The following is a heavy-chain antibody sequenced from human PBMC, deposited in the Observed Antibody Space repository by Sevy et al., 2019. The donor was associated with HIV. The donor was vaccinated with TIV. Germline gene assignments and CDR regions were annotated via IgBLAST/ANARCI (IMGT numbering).Heavy chain of an antibody. D-gene: IGHD6-13*01. CDR2: IYYSGST. Sequence: SETLSLTCTVSGGSISSYYWSWIRQPPGKGLEWIGYIYYSGSTNYNPSLKSRVTISVDTSKNQFSLKLSSVTAADTAVDYCASSGYSSSWYVGGAYYYYYMDVWGKGTTVTVSS. CDR1: GGSISSYY. CDR3: ASSGYSSSWYVGGAYYYYYMDV. J-gene: IGHJ6*03. V-gene: IGHV4-59*01.